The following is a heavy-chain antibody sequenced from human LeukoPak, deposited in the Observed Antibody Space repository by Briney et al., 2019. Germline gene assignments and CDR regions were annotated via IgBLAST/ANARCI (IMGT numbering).Heavy chain of an antibody. CDR2: ISSSGSTI. D-gene: IGHD6-13*01. CDR1: GFTFSDYY. V-gene: IGHV3-11*01. J-gene: IGHJ4*02. CDR3: AKDGSIAAVTYYFDY. Sequence: GGSLRLSCAASGFTFSDYYMSWIRQAPGKGLEWVSYISSSGSTIYYADSVKGRFTISRDNAKNSLYLQMNSLRAEDMALYYCAKDGSIAAVTYYFDYWGQGTLVTVSS.